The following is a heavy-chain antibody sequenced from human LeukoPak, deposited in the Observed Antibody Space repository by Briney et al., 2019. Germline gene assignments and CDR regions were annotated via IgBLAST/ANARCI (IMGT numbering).Heavy chain of an antibody. CDR1: GGSLSGYY. Sequence: SETLSLTCAVYGGSLSGYYWSWIRQPPGKGLEWIGEINHSESTNYNPSLKSRVTISVDTSKNQFSLKLSSVTAADTAVYYCARRRDYVWGSYRPWGQGTLVTVSS. CDR2: INHSEST. CDR3: ARRRDYVWGSYRP. V-gene: IGHV4-34*01. J-gene: IGHJ5*02. D-gene: IGHD3-16*02.